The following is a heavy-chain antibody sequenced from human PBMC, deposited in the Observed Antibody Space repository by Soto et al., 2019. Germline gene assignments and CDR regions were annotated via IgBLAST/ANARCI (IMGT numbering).Heavy chain of an antibody. V-gene: IGHV1-18*01. CDR1: GYTFTSYG. D-gene: IGHD2-2*01. CDR2: ISAYNGNT. CDR3: ARDSYPYCSSTSCYPNWFDP. Sequence: ASVKVSCKASGYTFTSYGISCVRQAPGQGLEWMGWISAYNGNTNYAQKLQGRVTMTTDTSTSTAYMELRSLRSDDTAVYYCARDSYPYCSSTSCYPNWFDPWGQGTLVTVSS. J-gene: IGHJ5*02.